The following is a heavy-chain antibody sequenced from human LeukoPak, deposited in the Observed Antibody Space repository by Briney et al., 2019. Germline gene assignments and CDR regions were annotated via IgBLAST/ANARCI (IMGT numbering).Heavy chain of an antibody. V-gene: IGHV3-30-3*01. Sequence: GGSLRLSCAASGFTFSSYAMSWVRQAPGKGLEWVAVISYDGSNKYYADSVKGRFTISRDNSKNTLYLQMNSLRAEDTAVYYCARDYAYCGGDCYPTFDYWGQGTLVTVSS. CDR3: ARDYAYCGGDCYPTFDY. D-gene: IGHD2-21*02. CDR2: ISYDGSNK. CDR1: GFTFSSYA. J-gene: IGHJ4*02.